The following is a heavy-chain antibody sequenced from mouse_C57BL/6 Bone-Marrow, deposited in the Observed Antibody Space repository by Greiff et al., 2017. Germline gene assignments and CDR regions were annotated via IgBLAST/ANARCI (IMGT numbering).Heavy chain of an antibody. CDR3: TRDRWLLRFDY. CDR1: GFTFSSYA. CDR2: ISSGGDYI. Sequence: EVMLVESGEGLVKPGGSLKLSCAASGFTFSSYAMSWVRQTPEKRLEWVAYISSGGDYIYYAEPVKGRFTISRDNARNTLYLQMSSLKSEDTAMYYCTRDRWLLRFDYWGQGTTLTVSS. D-gene: IGHD2-3*01. J-gene: IGHJ2*01. V-gene: IGHV5-9-1*02.